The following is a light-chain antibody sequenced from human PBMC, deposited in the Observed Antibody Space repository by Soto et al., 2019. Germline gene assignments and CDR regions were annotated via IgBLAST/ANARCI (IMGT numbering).Light chain of an antibody. J-gene: IGKJ4*01. CDR2: DAS. CDR3: QQFSSYPLN. CDR1: QTVRNNY. Sequence: EFGLTQSPRTLSLSPGERATLPCRASQTVRNNYLAWYQQKPGQAPRLLIYDASSRATGIPDRFSGGGSGTDLTLTISRLEPEDFAVYYCQQFSSYPLNFGGGTKVDIK. V-gene: IGKV3-20*01.